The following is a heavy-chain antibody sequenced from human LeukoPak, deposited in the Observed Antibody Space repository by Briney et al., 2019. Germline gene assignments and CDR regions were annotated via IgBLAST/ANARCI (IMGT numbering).Heavy chain of an antibody. D-gene: IGHD2-21*01. CDR3: AKSTSGDTADY. Sequence: GGSLRLSCTASGFTLNNDAMSWVRQAPGKGLEWVSAISGGDTYYAGSVKGRFTISRDNSKNTLYLQMNSLRAEDTAVYYCAKSTSGDTADYWGQGTLVTVSS. CDR2: ISGGDT. J-gene: IGHJ4*02. V-gene: IGHV3-23*01. CDR1: GFTLNNDA.